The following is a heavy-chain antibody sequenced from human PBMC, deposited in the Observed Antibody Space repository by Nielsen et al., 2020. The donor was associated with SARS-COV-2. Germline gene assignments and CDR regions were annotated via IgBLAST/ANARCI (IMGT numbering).Heavy chain of an antibody. Sequence: GESLKISCAASGFTFSSYAMHWVRQAPGKGLEWVAVISYDGSNKYYADSVKGRFTISRDNSKNTLYLQMNSLRAEDTAVYYCARDVKGWYYYDSSYLDYWGQGTLVTVSS. CDR1: GFTFSSYA. V-gene: IGHV3-30*04. CDR3: ARDVKGWYYYDSSYLDY. D-gene: IGHD3-22*01. CDR2: ISYDGSNK. J-gene: IGHJ4*02.